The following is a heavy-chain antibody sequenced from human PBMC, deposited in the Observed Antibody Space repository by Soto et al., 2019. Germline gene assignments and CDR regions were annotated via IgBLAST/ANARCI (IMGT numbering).Heavy chain of an antibody. CDR1: GWSFRGYY. J-gene: IGHJ4*02. CDR2: INHSGST. CDR3: AIRTACLYGSGSGD. Sequence: PSEPLSLTCAVYGWSFRGYYWSWIRQPPGKGLEWIGEINHSGSTNYNPSLKSRVSILVDMSKNQFSLKLSSVTAADTAVYYCAIRTACLYGSGSGDWGKKTLVTVPS. V-gene: IGHV4-34*01. D-gene: IGHD2-8*01.